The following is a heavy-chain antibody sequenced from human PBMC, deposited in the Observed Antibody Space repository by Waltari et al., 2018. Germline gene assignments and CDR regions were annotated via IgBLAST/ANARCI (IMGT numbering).Heavy chain of an antibody. J-gene: IGHJ5*02. CDR2: INGDGGST. CDR3: TRTRYCSTTSCQVDWFDP. V-gene: IGHV3-74*01. Sequence: PGKGLVWVSRINGDGGSTSYADFAKGRFTISRDNANNMLYLQMNSLRAEDTAVYYCTRTRYCSTTSCQVDWFDPWGQGTLVTVSS. D-gene: IGHD2-2*01.